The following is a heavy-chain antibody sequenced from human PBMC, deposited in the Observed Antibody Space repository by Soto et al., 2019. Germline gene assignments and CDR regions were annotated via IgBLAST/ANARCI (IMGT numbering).Heavy chain of an antibody. D-gene: IGHD3-10*01. CDR1: GFIVSRNY. J-gene: IGHJ4*02. Sequence: EVQLVESGGGLIQPGGSLRLSCAASGFIVSRNYMSWVRQAPGKGLEWVSVIYAGASTYYADSVKGRFTISRDNSKNTLYLQMNSLRAEDTAVYYCVRGHWPGGYFDHWGQGTLVAVSS. CDR2: IYAGAST. V-gene: IGHV3-53*01. CDR3: VRGHWPGGYFDH.